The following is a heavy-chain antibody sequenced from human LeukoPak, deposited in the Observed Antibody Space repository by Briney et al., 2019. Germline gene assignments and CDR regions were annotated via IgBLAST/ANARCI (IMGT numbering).Heavy chain of an antibody. V-gene: IGHV3-7*01. D-gene: IGHD2-2*01. CDR3: ARAAVVVPAAKAGWYYYYYMDV. CDR2: IKQDGSEK. J-gene: IGHJ6*03. Sequence: AGGSLRLSCAASGFTFSIYWMRWVRQAPGKGLEWVAHIKQDGSEKYYVDSVKGRFPIPRDNPKNTLYLQMNSLRAEDTAVYYCARAAVVVPAAKAGWYYYYYMDVWGKGTTVTVSS. CDR1: GFTFSIYW.